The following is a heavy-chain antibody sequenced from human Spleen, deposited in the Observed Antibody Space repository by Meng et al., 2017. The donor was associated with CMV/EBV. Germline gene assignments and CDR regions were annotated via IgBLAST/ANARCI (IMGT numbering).Heavy chain of an antibody. Sequence: GESLKISCAASGFTFSSYAMSWVRQAPGKGLEWVSVIYSGGSSTYYADSVKGRFTISRDNSKITLDLQINSLRTEDMAVYYCARDRDSGYAGPYYYYGMDVWGQGTTVTVSS. J-gene: IGHJ6*02. V-gene: IGHV3-23*03. CDR2: IYSGGSST. D-gene: IGHD5-12*01. CDR1: GFTFSSYA. CDR3: ARDRDSGYAGPYYYYGMDV.